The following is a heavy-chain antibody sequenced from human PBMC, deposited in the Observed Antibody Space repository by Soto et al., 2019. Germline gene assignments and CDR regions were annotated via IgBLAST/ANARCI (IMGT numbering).Heavy chain of an antibody. Sequence: SETLSLTCTVSGGSISSYYWSWIRQPPGKGLEWIGYIYYSGSTNYNPSLKSRVTISVDTSKNQFSLKLSPVTAADTAVYYCAGDRSRRYCSGGSCYPLWWFDPWGQGTLVTVSS. CDR1: GGSISSYY. CDR3: AGDRSRRYCSGGSCYPLWWFDP. V-gene: IGHV4-59*01. J-gene: IGHJ5*02. CDR2: IYYSGST. D-gene: IGHD2-15*01.